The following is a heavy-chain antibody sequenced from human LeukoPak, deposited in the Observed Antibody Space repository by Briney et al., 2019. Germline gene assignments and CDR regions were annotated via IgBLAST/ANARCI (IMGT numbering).Heavy chain of an antibody. CDR3: ARGRPTCYYGSGSYYDY. Sequence: SETLSLTCAVYGGSFSGYYWSWIRQPPGKGLEWIGEINHSGSTNYNPSLKSRVTISVDTSKNQFSLKLSSVTAADTAVYYCARGRPTCYYGSGSYYDYWGQGTLATVSS. J-gene: IGHJ4*02. D-gene: IGHD3-10*01. CDR1: GGSFSGYY. V-gene: IGHV4-34*01. CDR2: INHSGST.